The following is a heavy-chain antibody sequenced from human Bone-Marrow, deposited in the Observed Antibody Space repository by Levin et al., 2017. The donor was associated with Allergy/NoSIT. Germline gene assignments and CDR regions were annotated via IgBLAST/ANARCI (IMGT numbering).Heavy chain of an antibody. CDR2: FNPHNGDT. CDR1: GYTFTGYY. CDR3: ARETKLTDAFDI. Sequence: PEASVKVSCKASGYTFTGYYMHWVRQAPGQGLEWMAWFNPHNGDTHYAQKFQGRVTLTRDTSISTAYMDLSRLKSDDSAVYFCARETKLTDAFDIWGQGTMVIVSS. V-gene: IGHV1-2*02. D-gene: IGHD3-10*01. J-gene: IGHJ3*02.